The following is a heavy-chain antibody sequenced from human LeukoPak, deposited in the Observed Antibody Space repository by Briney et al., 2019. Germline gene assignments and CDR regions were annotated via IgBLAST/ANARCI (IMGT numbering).Heavy chain of an antibody. D-gene: IGHD4-17*01. V-gene: IGHV3-7*04. CDR2: IKQDGSEK. CDR1: GFTFSSYW. Sequence: PGGSLRLSCAASGFTFSSYWMTWVRQAPGKGLEWVASIKQDGSEKYYVDSVRGRFTISRDNAKNSLYLQMNSLRVEDTAVYYCARGDQKYGDPRPYFFDYWGQGTLVTVSS. CDR3: ARGDQKYGDPRPYFFDY. J-gene: IGHJ4*02.